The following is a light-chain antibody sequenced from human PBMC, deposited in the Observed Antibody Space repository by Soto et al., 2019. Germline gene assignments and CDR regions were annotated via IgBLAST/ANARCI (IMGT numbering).Light chain of an antibody. Sequence: EIVLTQSPATLSLSTGERATLSCRASQSVNSYLAWYQHKPGQAPRLLIYDASNRATGIPARFSGSRSGTDFTLTISSLEPEDFAVYYCQQRSNWPPTFGQGTKVEIK. CDR1: QSVNSY. J-gene: IGKJ1*01. V-gene: IGKV3-11*01. CDR3: QQRSNWPPT. CDR2: DAS.